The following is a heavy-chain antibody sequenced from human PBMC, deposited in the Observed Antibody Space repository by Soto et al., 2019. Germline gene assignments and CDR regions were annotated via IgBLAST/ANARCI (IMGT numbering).Heavy chain of an antibody. D-gene: IGHD3-10*01. J-gene: IGHJ5*02. V-gene: IGHV3-23*01. CDR1: GFTFSNYA. CDR2: IGGSGGST. Sequence: EVQLLESGGGLVQPGGSLRLSCAASGFTFSNYAMSWVRQAPGKGLEWVSAIGGSGGSTYYADSVKGRFTISRDNSKNTLYLQMNSLRAEDTAVYYCARAYYYGSGAKIGWFDPWGQGTLVTVSS. CDR3: ARAYYYGSGAKIGWFDP.